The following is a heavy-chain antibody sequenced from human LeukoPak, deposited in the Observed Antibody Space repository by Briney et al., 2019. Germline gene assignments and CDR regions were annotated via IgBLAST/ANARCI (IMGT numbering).Heavy chain of an antibody. CDR3: ARGLNSGMTDY. D-gene: IGHD1-26*01. CDR1: EDIFSSYT. J-gene: IGHJ4*02. V-gene: IGHV1-69*08. Sequence: SVKVSCKTSEDIFSSYTTSWVRQAPGQGLQWMGRIIPIIRQTKYSQKFQGRVTITADKSTSTVYMDLSGLTSDDTALYFCARGLNSGMTDYWGQGTLVTVSS. CDR2: IIPIIRQT.